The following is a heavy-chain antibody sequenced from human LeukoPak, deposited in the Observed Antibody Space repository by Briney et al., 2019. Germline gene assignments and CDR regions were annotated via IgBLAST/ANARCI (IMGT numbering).Heavy chain of an antibody. CDR2: IKQVGCEK. CDR1: GFTHRSYW. Sequence: GGSVRLSCAASGFTHRSYWLSWVRQAAGKGVEGVANIKQVGCEKYYVASVKGRFTISRDNAKNSLYLQMNSLRAEDTAVYYCARRQGCYFDNSGYYYGWGQGTLVTVSS. J-gene: IGHJ4*02. V-gene: IGHV3-7*01. CDR3: ARRQGCYFDNSGYYYG. D-gene: IGHD3-22*01.